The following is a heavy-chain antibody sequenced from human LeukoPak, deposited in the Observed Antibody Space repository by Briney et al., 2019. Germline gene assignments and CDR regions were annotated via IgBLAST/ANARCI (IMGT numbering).Heavy chain of an antibody. V-gene: IGHV3-48*01. CDR2: ISSSSSTI. CDR1: GFTFSIYS. D-gene: IGHD3-22*01. J-gene: IGHJ4*02. Sequence: GGSLRLSCAVSGFTFSIYSMSWVRQAPGKGLEWVSYISSSSSTISYADSVKGRFTISRDNAENTLYLQMNSLRPEDTAVYYCAKDRSYYDSGGFRNFDYWGQGTLVTVSS. CDR3: AKDRSYYDSGGFRNFDY.